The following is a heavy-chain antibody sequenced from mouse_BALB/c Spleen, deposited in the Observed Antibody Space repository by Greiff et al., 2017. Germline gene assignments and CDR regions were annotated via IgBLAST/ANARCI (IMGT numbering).Heavy chain of an antibody. Sequence: VQVVESGPGLVQPSQSLSITCTVSGFSLTSYGVHWVRQSPGKGLEWLGVIWSGGSTDYNAAFISRLSISKDNSKSQVFFKMNSLQANDTAIYYCARNCDYGSSYYFDYWGQGTTLTVSS. V-gene: IGHV2-2*02. CDR3: ARNCDYGSSYYFDY. J-gene: IGHJ2*01. CDR1: GFSLTSYG. CDR2: IWSGGST. D-gene: IGHD1-1*01.